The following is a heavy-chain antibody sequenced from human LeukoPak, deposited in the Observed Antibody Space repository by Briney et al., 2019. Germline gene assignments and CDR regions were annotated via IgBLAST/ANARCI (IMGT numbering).Heavy chain of an antibody. Sequence: ASVKVSCKVSGYTLTELSMHWVRQAPGKGLEWMGGFDSEDREIIYAQNFQGRVTMTEDTSTDTAYMELRSLRYEDTAVYYCANHKAHDSGSFEFWGQGTLVTVSS. V-gene: IGHV1-24*01. CDR1: GYTLTELS. J-gene: IGHJ4*02. D-gene: IGHD3-10*01. CDR2: FDSEDREI. CDR3: ANHKAHDSGSFEF.